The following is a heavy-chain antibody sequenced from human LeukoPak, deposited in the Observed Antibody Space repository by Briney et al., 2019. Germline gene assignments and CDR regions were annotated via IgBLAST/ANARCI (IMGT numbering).Heavy chain of an antibody. D-gene: IGHD1-26*01. CDR3: ARGRGAYYYMDV. CDR2: MNPNSGNT. V-gene: IGHV1-8*01. J-gene: IGHJ6*03. CDR1: GYTFTSYD. Sequence: ASVTVSCKASGYTFTSYDINWVRQATGQGLEWMGWMNPNSGNTGYAQKFQGRVTMTRNTSISTAYMELSSLRSEDTAVYYCARGRGAYYYMDVWGKGTTVTISS.